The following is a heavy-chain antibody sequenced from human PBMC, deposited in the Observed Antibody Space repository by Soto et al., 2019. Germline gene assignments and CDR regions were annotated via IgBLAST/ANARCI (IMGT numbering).Heavy chain of an antibody. Sequence: HVQLVESGGGVVQPGRSLRLSCAVSGFNFESYGMHWVRQAPGKGLEWVAVISYDGSHKASADSVKGRFAISRDNSKNILFLQMNSLRVEDTAVYYCAKALFYTSCWPADWGQGTLVTVCS. V-gene: IGHV3-30*18. CDR1: GFNFESYG. CDR2: ISYDGSHK. CDR3: AKALFYTSCWPAD. D-gene: IGHD2-2*01. J-gene: IGHJ4*02.